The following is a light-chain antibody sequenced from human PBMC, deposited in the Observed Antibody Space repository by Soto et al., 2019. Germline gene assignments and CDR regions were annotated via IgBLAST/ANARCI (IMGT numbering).Light chain of an antibody. J-gene: IGKJ1*01. CDR1: QSVSSSY. CDR3: QQYGTSLRGT. Sequence: EIVLTQSPGTLSLSPGERSTLSFIPSQSVSSSYLAWYQQKPGQAPRLLIYGASSRATGIPDRFSGSGSGTDFTLTITRLEPEDFAVYYCQQYGTSLRGTFGQGTKVDIK. CDR2: GAS. V-gene: IGKV3-20*01.